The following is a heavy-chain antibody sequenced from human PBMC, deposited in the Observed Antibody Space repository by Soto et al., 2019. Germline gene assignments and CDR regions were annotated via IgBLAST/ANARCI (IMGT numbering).Heavy chain of an antibody. D-gene: IGHD3-22*01. CDR2: MYYNGTT. Sequence: SETLCLTCTVSGGSINSYYWSWIRQTPGKGLEWIGSMYYNGTTNHNPSLKSRVTISVDTSKNQFSLKLTSVTAADTAIYYCARSPPPYYYDSSGTYYYGMDVWGQGTTVTVSS. CDR3: ARSPPPYYYDSSGTYYYGMDV. CDR1: GGSINSYY. V-gene: IGHV4-59*01. J-gene: IGHJ6*02.